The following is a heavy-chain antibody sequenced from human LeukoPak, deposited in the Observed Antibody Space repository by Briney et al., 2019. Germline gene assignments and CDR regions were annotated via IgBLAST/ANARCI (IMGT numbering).Heavy chain of an antibody. V-gene: IGHV3-30-3*01. CDR1: GFTISRYE. Sequence: GGSLRLSCAASGFTISRYEMYWVRQAPGKGLEWVAVISYDGSHKYYADSVKGRFTISRDNSKNMLYVQLNSLRPEDTAVYYCARGGEWDALDYWGQGTLVTVSS. CDR2: ISYDGSHK. CDR3: ARGGEWDALDY. J-gene: IGHJ4*02. D-gene: IGHD3-16*01.